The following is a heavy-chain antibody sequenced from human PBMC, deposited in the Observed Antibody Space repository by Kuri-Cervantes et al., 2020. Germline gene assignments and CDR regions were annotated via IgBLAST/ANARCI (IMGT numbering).Heavy chain of an antibody. D-gene: IGHD6-19*01. J-gene: IGHJ3*02. CDR3: ARSSDSSGNDAFDI. Sequence: GGSLRLSCAASGLTFSSYSMNWVRQAPGKGLEWVSYISSSGSTIYYADSVKGRFTISRDNAKNSLYLQMNSLRAEDTAVYYCARSSDSSGNDAFDIWGQGTMVTVSS. CDR2: ISSSGSTI. V-gene: IGHV3-48*04. CDR1: GLTFSSYS.